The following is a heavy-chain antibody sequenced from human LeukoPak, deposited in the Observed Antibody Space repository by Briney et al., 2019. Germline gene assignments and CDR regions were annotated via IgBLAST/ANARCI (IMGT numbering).Heavy chain of an antibody. J-gene: IGHJ4*02. V-gene: IGHV1-8*03. CDR3: ARGTLAAVTDFDY. D-gene: IGHD6-13*01. CDR1: GYTFTSYD. CDR2: MNPNSGNT. Sequence: GASVKVSCKASGYTFTSYDINWVRQATGQGLEWMGWMNPNSGNTGYAQKFQGRVTITRNTSISTAYMELSSLRSEDTAVYYCARGTLAAVTDFDYWGQGTLVTVSS.